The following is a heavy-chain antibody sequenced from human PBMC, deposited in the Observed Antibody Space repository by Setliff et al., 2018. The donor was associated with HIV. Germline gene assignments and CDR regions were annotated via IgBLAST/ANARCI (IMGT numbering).Heavy chain of an antibody. J-gene: IGHJ3*01. D-gene: IGHD3-22*01. CDR1: GYTFTNYW. Sequence: HGESLKISCKASGYTFTNYWTARVRQMPGKGLEWMGIIHPRDFDIKYSQSFQGQVTISADKSLSTAYLQWNSLKASDTALYYCARLDSSGYYRSFGVWGQGTMVTVS. CDR2: IHPRDFDI. CDR3: ARLDSSGYYRSFGV. V-gene: IGHV5-51*01.